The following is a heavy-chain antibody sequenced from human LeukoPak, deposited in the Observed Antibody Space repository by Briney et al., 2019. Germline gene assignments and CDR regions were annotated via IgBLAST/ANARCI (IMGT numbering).Heavy chain of an antibody. V-gene: IGHV4-39*07. Sequence: ETLSLTCTVSGGSISSSSYYWGLIRPPPGQGLGGIGSIHYSGSTNYNPSLKSRVTISVDTSKNQFSLKLSTVTAAATAVYYCARGYCSGGSCYSYYYYNYMDVWGKGTTVTVSS. CDR2: IHYSGST. CDR1: GGSISSSSYY. J-gene: IGHJ6*03. CDR3: ARGYCSGGSCYSYYYYNYMDV. D-gene: IGHD2-15*01.